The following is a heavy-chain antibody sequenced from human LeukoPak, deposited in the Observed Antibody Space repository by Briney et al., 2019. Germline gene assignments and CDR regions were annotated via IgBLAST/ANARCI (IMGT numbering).Heavy chain of an antibody. Sequence: PSETLSLTCAVYGGSFSGYYWSWIRQPPGKGLEWIGEINHSGSTNYNPSLKSRVTISVDTSKNQFSLKLSSVIAADTAVYYCARGPATYDYVWGSYRSTSTTFDYWGQGTLVTVSS. CDR3: ARGPATYDYVWGSYRSTSTTFDY. V-gene: IGHV4-34*01. D-gene: IGHD3-16*02. CDR2: INHSGST. J-gene: IGHJ4*02. CDR1: GGSFSGYY.